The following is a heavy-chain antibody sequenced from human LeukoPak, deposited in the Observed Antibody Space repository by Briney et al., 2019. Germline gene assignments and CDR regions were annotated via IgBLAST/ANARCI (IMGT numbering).Heavy chain of an antibody. J-gene: IGHJ4*02. D-gene: IGHD3-10*01. V-gene: IGHV4-31*03. CDR1: GGSISSGGYY. Sequence: SETPSLTCTVSGGSISSGGYYWSWIRQHPGKGLEWIGYIYYSGSTYYNPSLKSRVTISVDTSKNQFSLKLSSVTAADTAVYYCARGTVTMVRGTDYWGQGTLVTVSS. CDR3: ARGTVTMVRGTDY. CDR2: IYYSGST.